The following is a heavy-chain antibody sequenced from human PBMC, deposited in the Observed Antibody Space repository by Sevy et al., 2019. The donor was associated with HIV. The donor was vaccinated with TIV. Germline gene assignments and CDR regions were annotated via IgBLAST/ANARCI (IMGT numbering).Heavy chain of an antibody. CDR3: AKALVGATQSYYNYGMDV. J-gene: IGHJ6*02. V-gene: IGHV3-9*01. D-gene: IGHD1-26*01. CDR2: ISWNSGSI. CDR1: GFTFDDYA. Sequence: GGSLRLSCAASGFTFDDYAMHWVRQAPGKGLEWVSGISWNSGSIGYAGSVKGRFTISRDNAKNSLYLQMNSLRAEDTALYYCAKALVGATQSYYNYGMDVWGQGTTVTVSS.